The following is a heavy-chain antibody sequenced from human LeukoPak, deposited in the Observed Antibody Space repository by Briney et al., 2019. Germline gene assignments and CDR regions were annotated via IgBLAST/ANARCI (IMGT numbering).Heavy chain of an antibody. D-gene: IGHD3-10*01. CDR2: INHSGST. J-gene: IGHJ5*02. CDR3: ARGRSELLYSNWFDP. Sequence: SETLSLTCAVYGGSFSGYYWSRIRQPPGKGLEWIGEINHSGSTNYNPSLKSRVTISVDTSKNQFSLKLSSVTAADTAVYYCARGRSELLYSNWFDPWGQGTLVTVSS. CDR1: GGSFSGYY. V-gene: IGHV4-34*01.